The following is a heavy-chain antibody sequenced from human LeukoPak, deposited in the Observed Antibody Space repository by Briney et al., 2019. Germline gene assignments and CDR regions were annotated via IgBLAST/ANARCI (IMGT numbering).Heavy chain of an antibody. J-gene: IGHJ4*02. V-gene: IGHV4-34*03. D-gene: IGHD3-10*01. Sequence: ASETLSLTCAVYGGSFSGYYWSWIRQPPGKGLEWIGYIYYSGSTYYNPSLKSRVTISVDTSKNQFSLKLSSATAADTAVYYCIAGFGHYYFDYWGQGTLVTVSS. CDR2: IYYSGST. CDR3: IAGFGHYYFDY. CDR1: GGSFSGYY.